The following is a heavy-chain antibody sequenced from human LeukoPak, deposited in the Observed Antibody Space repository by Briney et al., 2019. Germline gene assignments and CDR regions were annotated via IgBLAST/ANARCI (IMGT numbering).Heavy chain of an antibody. CDR2: INPNSGGT. J-gene: IGHJ4*02. V-gene: IGHV1-2*04. Sequence: ASVKVSCKASGYTFTGYYMHWVRQAPGQGLEWMGWINPNSGGTNYAQKFQGWVTMTRDTSISTAYMELSRLRSDDTAVYYCARVGVRYSSGWYYFDYWGQGTLVTVSS. D-gene: IGHD6-19*01. CDR1: GYTFTGYY. CDR3: ARVGVRYSSGWYYFDY.